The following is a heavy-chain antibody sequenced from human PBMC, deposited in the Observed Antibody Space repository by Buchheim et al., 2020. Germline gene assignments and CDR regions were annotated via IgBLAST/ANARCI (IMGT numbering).Heavy chain of an antibody. Sequence: EVILLESGGGSIERGGSLRLSCAASGFTFPNYGMSWVRQAPGKGLEWVSSTSGSGSSKYYADSVKGRFAISRDNSKSTLYLQINNLRGEDTATYYCAKEGGYTGYDEPVEFGGRGT. CDR3: AKEGGYTGYDEPVEF. CDR2: TSGSGSSK. D-gene: IGHD5-12*01. V-gene: IGHV3-23*01. CDR1: GFTFPNYG. J-gene: IGHJ4*02.